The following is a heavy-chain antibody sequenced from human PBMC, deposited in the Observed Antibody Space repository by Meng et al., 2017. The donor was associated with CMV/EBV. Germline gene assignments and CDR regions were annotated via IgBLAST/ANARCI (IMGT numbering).Heavy chain of an antibody. V-gene: IGHV4-34*01. Sequence: SETLSLTCAVYGGSFSGYYWCWIRQPPGKGLEWIGEINHSGSTNYNPSLKSRVTISVDTSKNQFSLKLSSVTAADTAVYYCARTTGIAVNYDYWGQGTLVTVSS. CDR1: GGSFSGYY. J-gene: IGHJ4*02. D-gene: IGHD6-19*01. CDR2: INHSGST. CDR3: ARTTGIAVNYDY.